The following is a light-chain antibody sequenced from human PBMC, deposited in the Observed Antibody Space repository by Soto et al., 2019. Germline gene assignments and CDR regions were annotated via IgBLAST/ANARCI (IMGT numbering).Light chain of an antibody. V-gene: IGKV1-5*01. J-gene: IGKJ2*01. CDR2: DAS. CDR3: QQYNIWPYT. CDR1: QGIAIW. Sequence: DIQLTQSPSFLSASVGDRVTITCRASQGIAIWLAWYQQKPGKAPSLIIYDASNLKSGVPSRFSGSGSGTEFTLTISSLQPEDFAIYYCQQYNIWPYTLGQGTKVDIK.